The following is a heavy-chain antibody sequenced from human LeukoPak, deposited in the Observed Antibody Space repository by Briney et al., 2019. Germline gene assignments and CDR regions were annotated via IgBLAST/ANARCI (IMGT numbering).Heavy chain of an antibody. D-gene: IGHD1-26*01. J-gene: IGHJ4*02. CDR3: ARDLTKWGQSFDY. V-gene: IGHV3-9*01. CDR2: ISWNSGSI. Sequence: GGSLRLSCAASGFTFDDYAMHWVRQAPGKGLEWVSGISWNSGSIGYADSVKGRFTISRDNAKNSLYLQMNSLRAEDTAVYYCARDLTKWGQSFDYWGQGTLVTVSS. CDR1: GFTFDDYA.